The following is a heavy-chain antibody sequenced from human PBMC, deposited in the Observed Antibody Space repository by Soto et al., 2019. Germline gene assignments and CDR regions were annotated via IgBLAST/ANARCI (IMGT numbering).Heavy chain of an antibody. Sequence: GASVKVSCKASGYTFTGYYMHWVRQAPGQGLEWMGWINPNSGGTNYAQKFQGWVTTTRDTSISTAYMELSRLRSDDTAVYYCASVLAADDAFDIWGQGTMVTVSS. J-gene: IGHJ3*02. CDR3: ASVLAADDAFDI. D-gene: IGHD2-15*01. CDR1: GYTFTGYY. CDR2: INPNSGGT. V-gene: IGHV1-2*04.